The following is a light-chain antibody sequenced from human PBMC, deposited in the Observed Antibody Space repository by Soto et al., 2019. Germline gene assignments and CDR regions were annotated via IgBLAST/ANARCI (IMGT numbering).Light chain of an antibody. J-gene: IGKJ1*01. CDR2: KAS. V-gene: IGKV1-5*03. CDR1: QSISSW. CDR3: QQYNSYSRT. Sequence: IQMTHSASALSASVGDRVTITCRASQSISSWLAWYQQKPGKAPKLLIYKASSLESGVPSRFSGSGSGTEFTLTISSLQPDDFATYYCQQYNSYSRTFGQGTKVDIK.